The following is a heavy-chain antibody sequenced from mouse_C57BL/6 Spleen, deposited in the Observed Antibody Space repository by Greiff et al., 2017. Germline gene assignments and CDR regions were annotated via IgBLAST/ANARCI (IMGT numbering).Heavy chain of an antibody. CDR3: ARGGVTGTYYFDY. Sequence: VQLQQSGPELVKPGASVKISCKASGYTFTDYYMNWVKQSHGKSLEWIGDINPNNGGTSYNQKFKGKATLTVDKSSSTAYMELRSLTSEDSAVYYCARGGVTGTYYFDYWGQGTTLTVSS. D-gene: IGHD4-1*01. V-gene: IGHV1-26*01. CDR1: GYTFTDYY. CDR2: INPNNGGT. J-gene: IGHJ2*01.